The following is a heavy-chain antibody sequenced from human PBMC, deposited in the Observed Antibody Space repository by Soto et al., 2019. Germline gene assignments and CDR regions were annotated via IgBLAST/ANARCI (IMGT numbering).Heavy chain of an antibody. D-gene: IGHD1-26*01. V-gene: IGHV4-30-4*01. CDR2: IHYSGST. CDR3: ARSRYSGSYFFDY. Sequence: SESLSPTCTLSAGSISSGDYCWSWIRQPPGKGLEWIAYIHYSGSTYYSPSLKSRVTISVDTSKNQFSLKLSSVTAAYTAVYYCARSRYSGSYFFDYWGQGILVTVSS. CDR1: AGSISSGDYC. J-gene: IGHJ4*02.